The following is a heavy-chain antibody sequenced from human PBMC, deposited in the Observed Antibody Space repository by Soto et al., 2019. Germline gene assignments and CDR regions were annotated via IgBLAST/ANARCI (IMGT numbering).Heavy chain of an antibody. D-gene: IGHD3-3*01. Sequence: ASVKVSCKASGYTFTSYGISWVRQAPGQGLEWMGWISAYNGNTNYAQKLQGRVTMTTDTSTSTAYMELRSLRSDDTAVYYCARDITIFGVVTPGYYYGMDVWGQGTTVTVSS. CDR1: GYTFTSYG. CDR2: ISAYNGNT. V-gene: IGHV1-18*04. J-gene: IGHJ6*02. CDR3: ARDITIFGVVTPGYYYGMDV.